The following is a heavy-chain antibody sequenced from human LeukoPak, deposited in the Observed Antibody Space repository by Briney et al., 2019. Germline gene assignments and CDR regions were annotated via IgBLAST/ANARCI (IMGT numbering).Heavy chain of an antibody. CDR1: GFTFSSYS. V-gene: IGHV3-21*01. J-gene: IGHJ5*02. D-gene: IGHD3-22*01. Sequence: GGSLRLSCAASGFTFSSYSMNWVRQAPGKGLEWVSSISSSSSYIYYADSVKGRFTISRDNAKNSLYLQMNSLRAEDTAVYYCAKDGHDSSGQARNWFDPWGQGTLVTVSS. CDR3: AKDGHDSSGQARNWFDP. CDR2: ISSSSSYI.